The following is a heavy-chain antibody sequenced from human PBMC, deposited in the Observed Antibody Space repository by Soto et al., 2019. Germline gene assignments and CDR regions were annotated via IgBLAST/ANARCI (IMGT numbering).Heavy chain of an antibody. CDR2: ISAYNGNT. D-gene: IGHD3-9*01. CDR1: GYTFTSYG. Sequence: QVQLVQSGAEVKKPGASVKVSCKASGYTFTSYGISWVRQAPGQGLEWMGWISAYNGNTNYAQKLQGRVTMTTDTSTSTAYMELRSLRSDDAAVYYCARDPTYYDILAGYARRGYGRDVWGQGTTVTVSS. CDR3: ARDPTYYDILAGYARRGYGRDV. V-gene: IGHV1-18*01. J-gene: IGHJ6*02.